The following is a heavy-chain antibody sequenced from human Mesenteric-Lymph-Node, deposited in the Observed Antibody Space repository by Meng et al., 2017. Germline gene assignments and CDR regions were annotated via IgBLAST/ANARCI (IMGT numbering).Heavy chain of an antibody. V-gene: IGHV1-69*06. Sequence: QVQRVHAGAEVKKPGSSVKASWKASGGTFSSYAISWVRQAPGQGLEWMGGIIPIFGTANYAQKFQGRVTITADKSTSTAYMELSSLRSEDTAVYYCARDAGQLWLLVYWGQGTLVTVSS. CDR1: GGTFSSYA. D-gene: IGHD5-18*01. J-gene: IGHJ4*02. CDR2: IIPIFGTA. CDR3: ARDAGQLWLLVY.